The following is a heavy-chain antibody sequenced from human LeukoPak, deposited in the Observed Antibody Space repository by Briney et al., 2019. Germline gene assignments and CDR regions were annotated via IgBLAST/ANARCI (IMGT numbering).Heavy chain of an antibody. V-gene: IGHV4-59*01. Sequence: SETLSLTCTVSGGSISSYYWSWIRQPPGKGLEWIGYIYYSGSTNYNPSLKSRVTISVDTSKNQFSLKLSSVTAADTAVYYCACSRRVPAAKGLFDYWGQGTLVTVSS. J-gene: IGHJ4*02. CDR3: ACSRRVPAAKGLFDY. D-gene: IGHD2-2*01. CDR2: IYYSGST. CDR1: GGSISSYY.